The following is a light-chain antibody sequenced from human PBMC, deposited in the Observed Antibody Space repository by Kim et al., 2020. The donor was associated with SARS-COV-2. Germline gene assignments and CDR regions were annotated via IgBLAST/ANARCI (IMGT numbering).Light chain of an antibody. J-gene: IGLJ3*02. CDR2: QDN. Sequence: SYELTQPPSVSVSPGQAATITCSGHKLGEKHVSWYQQKPGQSPVLVIYQDNKRPSGIPERFSGSNSGNTATLTVSGTQAMDEADYYCQAWDSNAGVFGGG. CDR1: KLGEKH. CDR3: QAWDSNAGV. V-gene: IGLV3-1*01.